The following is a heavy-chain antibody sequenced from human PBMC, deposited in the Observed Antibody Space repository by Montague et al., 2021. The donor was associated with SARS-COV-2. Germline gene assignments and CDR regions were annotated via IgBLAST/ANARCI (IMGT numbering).Heavy chain of an antibody. CDR2: IYYSGNT. CDR1: GGSISSSSYY. Sequence: SETLSLTCTVSGGSISSSSYYWGWIRQPPGKGLEWIGNIYYSGNTYYNPSLKSRVIISVDTSKNQFSLKLSSVTAADTAVYYCANMGVGRITIFGVVSRGGLDYWGQGTLVTVSS. J-gene: IGHJ4*02. V-gene: IGHV4-39*01. CDR3: ANMGVGRITIFGVVSRGGLDY. D-gene: IGHD3-3*01.